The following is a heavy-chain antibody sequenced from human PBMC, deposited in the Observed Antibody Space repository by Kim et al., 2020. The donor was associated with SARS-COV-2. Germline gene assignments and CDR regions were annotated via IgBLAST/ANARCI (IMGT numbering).Heavy chain of an antibody. CDR1: GGTFSSYA. CDR3: ACNVDTAMVTWSWFDP. V-gene: IGHV1-69*13. CDR2: IIPIFGTA. Sequence: SVKVSCKASGGTFSSYAISWVRQAPGQRLEWMGGIIPIFGTANYAQKFQGRVTITADEFTSTAYMELSSLRSEDTAVYYCACNVDTAMVTWSWFDPWGQGTLVTVSS. D-gene: IGHD5-18*01. J-gene: IGHJ5*02.